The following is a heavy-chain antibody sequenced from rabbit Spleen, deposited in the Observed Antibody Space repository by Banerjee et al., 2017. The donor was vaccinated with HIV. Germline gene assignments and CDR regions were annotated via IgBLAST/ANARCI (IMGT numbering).Heavy chain of an antibody. V-gene: IGHV1S45*01. CDR2: INIVTGKS. CDR1: GFSFSDRDV. Sequence: QEELEESGGGLVKPEGSLTLTCKASGFSFSDRDVMCWVRQAPGKGLEWIACINIVTGKSVYASWAKGRFIMSRTSSTTVTLQMTSLTAADTATYFCARDTASSFSSYGMDLWGPGTLVTVS. CDR3: ARDTASSFSSYGMDL. J-gene: IGHJ6*01. D-gene: IGHD8-1*01.